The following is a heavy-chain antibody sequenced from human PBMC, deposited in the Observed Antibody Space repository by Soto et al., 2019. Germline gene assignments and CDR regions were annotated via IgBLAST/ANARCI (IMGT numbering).Heavy chain of an antibody. CDR1: GFSFSDYD. CDR2: ISSSGSTI. J-gene: IGHJ6*02. CDR3: ARNGYCSRDACSYGVDV. Sequence: QVQLVESGGGLVKPGGSLRLSCAASGFSFSDYDMSWIRQAPGKGLEWISYISSSGSTIYYADSVKGRFTVSRDNAKDSLWLQVNSLRAEDTAVYYCARNGYCSRDACSYGVDVWGQGTTVTVSS. D-gene: IGHD2-15*01. V-gene: IGHV3-11*01.